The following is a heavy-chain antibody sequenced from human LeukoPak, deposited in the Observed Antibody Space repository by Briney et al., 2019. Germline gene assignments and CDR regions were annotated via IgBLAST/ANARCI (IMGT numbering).Heavy chain of an antibody. Sequence: SQTLSLTCAISGDSVSSNSAAWNWIRQSPSRGLEWLGRTYYRSKWYNDYAVSLTSRITINPDTSKNQFSLKLSSVTAADTAVYYCARDYIVVVTANYYYYGMDVWGQGTTVTVSS. CDR3: ARDYIVVVTANYYYYGMDV. D-gene: IGHD2-21*02. CDR2: TYYRSKWYN. J-gene: IGHJ6*02. V-gene: IGHV6-1*01. CDR1: GDSVSSNSAA.